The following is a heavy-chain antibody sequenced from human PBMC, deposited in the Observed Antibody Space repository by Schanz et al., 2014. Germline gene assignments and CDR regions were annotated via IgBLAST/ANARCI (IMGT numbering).Heavy chain of an antibody. CDR3: VSVYDSSGYVSFNY. Sequence: EVQLVESGGGLVQPGGSLRLSCAASGFSFSRYSMNWVRQAPGKGLEWISYISSSSSTIYHADSVKGRFTISRDNAKNSLYLQMNSLRAEGTAVYYCVSVYDSSGYVSFNYWGQGTLVTVSA. CDR2: ISSSSSTI. D-gene: IGHD3-22*01. CDR1: GFSFSRYS. J-gene: IGHJ4*02. V-gene: IGHV3-48*01.